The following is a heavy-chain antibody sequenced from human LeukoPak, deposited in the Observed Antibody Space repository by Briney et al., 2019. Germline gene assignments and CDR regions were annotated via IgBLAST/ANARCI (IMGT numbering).Heavy chain of an antibody. CDR3: ARFDLKRYYFDY. CDR1: GYSISSGYY. D-gene: IGHD3-9*01. CDR2: IYYSGST. Sequence: PETLSLTCTVSGYSISSGYYWGWIRQPPGQGLEWIGTIYYSGSTYYNPSLKSRVTISVDTSTNQFSLKLSSVTAADTAVYYCARFDLKRYYFDYWGQGTLVTVSS. J-gene: IGHJ4*02. V-gene: IGHV4-38-2*02.